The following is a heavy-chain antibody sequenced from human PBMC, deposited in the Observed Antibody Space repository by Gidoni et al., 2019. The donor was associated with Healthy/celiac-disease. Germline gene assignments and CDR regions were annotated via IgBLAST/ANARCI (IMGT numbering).Heavy chain of an antibody. CDR2: IWYDGSNK. CDR1: GFTFSSYG. D-gene: IGHD2-8*01. Sequence: QVQLVESGGGVVQPGRSLRLSCAASGFTFSSYGMHWVRQAPGKGLEWVAVIWYDGSNKYYADSVKGRFTISRDNSKNTLYLQMNSLRAEDTAVYYCARGAMGYYGMDVWGQGTTVTVSS. J-gene: IGHJ6*02. CDR3: ARGAMGYYGMDV. V-gene: IGHV3-33*01.